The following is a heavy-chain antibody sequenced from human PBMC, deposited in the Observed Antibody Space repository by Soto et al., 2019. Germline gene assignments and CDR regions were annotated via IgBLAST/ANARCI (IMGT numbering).Heavy chain of an antibody. CDR2: IYYSGST. Sequence: PSETLSLTCTVSGGSISSGDYYWSWIRQPPGKGLEWIGYIYYSGSTYYNPSLKSRVTISVDTSKNQFSLKLSSVTAADTAVYYCARGSVLEPVRWYYYYYGMDVWGQGTTVTVSS. CDR3: ARGSVLEPVRWYYYYYGMDV. J-gene: IGHJ6*02. V-gene: IGHV4-30-4*01. CDR1: GGSISSGDYY. D-gene: IGHD1-1*01.